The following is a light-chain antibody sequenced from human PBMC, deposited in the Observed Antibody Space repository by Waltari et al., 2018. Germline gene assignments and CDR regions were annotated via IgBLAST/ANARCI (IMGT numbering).Light chain of an antibody. Sequence: QSVLTQPPSASGSPGQPVTISCTGSSSDVGGYNSVPWYQRHPGKAPKLMIYDVNKRPSGVPDRFSGSKSGNTASLTVSGLQVEDEGDYYCGSYADTSTWVFGGGTSLTVL. CDR1: SSDVGGYNS. CDR2: DVN. CDR3: GSYADTSTWV. J-gene: IGLJ3*02. V-gene: IGLV2-8*01.